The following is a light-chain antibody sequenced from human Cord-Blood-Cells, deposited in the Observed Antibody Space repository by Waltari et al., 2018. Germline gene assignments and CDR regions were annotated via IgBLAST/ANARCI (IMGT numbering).Light chain of an antibody. Sequence: LVLTQYPGTLSLSPGEKANLPCRASQSVSSSYLAWYQQKPGQAPRLLIYGASSRATGIPDRFSGSGSGTDFTLTISRLEPEDFAVYYCQQYGSSPWTFGQGTKVEIK. V-gene: IGKV3-20*01. CDR1: QSVSSSY. J-gene: IGKJ1*01. CDR3: QQYGSSPWT. CDR2: GAS.